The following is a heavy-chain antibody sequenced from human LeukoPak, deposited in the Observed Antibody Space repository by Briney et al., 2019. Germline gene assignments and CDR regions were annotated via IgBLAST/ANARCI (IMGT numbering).Heavy chain of an antibody. CDR1: GCSFTSYW. CDR3: AGLHSSGWYEVDY. J-gene: IGHJ4*02. V-gene: IGHV5-51*01. CDR2: IYPGDSDT. D-gene: IGHD6-19*01. Sequence: GESLKISCKGSGCSFTSYWIGGVRQMPGKGLEWLGIIYPGDSDTRYSPSSQGEVTILGANPSTTPSWQWSSVKASDTAMYYCAGLHSSGWYEVDYWGQGTLVTVSS.